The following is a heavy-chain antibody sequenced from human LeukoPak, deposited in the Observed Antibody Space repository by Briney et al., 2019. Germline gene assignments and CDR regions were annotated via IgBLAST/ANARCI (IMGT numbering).Heavy chain of an antibody. CDR2: IYPGDSDT. Sequence: NLGESLKISCKGSGYSFTSYWIGWVRQMPGKGLEWMGIIYPGDSDTRYSPSFQGQVTISADKSISPAYLQWSSLKASDTAMYYCARRKGLSEYCSSTSCFLNNWFDPWGQGTLVTVSS. D-gene: IGHD2-2*01. CDR1: GYSFTSYW. CDR3: ARRKGLSEYCSSTSCFLNNWFDP. V-gene: IGHV5-51*01. J-gene: IGHJ5*02.